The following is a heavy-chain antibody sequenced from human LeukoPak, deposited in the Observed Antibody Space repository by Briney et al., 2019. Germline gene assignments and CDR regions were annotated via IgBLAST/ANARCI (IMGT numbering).Heavy chain of an antibody. J-gene: IGHJ4*02. CDR1: GFTFNTHA. D-gene: IGHD3-10*01. V-gene: IGHV3-23*01. CDR2: LTRTGRTT. Sequence: PGESLRLSCAASGFTFNTHAMSWVRQAPEKGLKWVSSLTRTGRTTYYAHSVKGRFTISRDNLKNTVYLQMNSLRGEDTAIYYCAKDRPNFYEASGSYYKMKGDFWGQGTLVTVSS. CDR3: AKDRPNFYEASGSYYKMKGDF.